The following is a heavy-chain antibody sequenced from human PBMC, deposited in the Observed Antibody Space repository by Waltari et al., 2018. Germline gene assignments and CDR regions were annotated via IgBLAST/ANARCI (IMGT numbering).Heavy chain of an antibody. CDR1: GFTFSSDW. V-gene: IGHV3-7*04. CDR2: IKQDASEK. D-gene: IGHD3-16*01. CDR3: ARGRLWGFDL. Sequence: EEQLVESGGGLVQPGGSLRLSCAASGFTFSSDWMGWVRKAPGKGLGWGANIKQDASEKHYVDSLKGRITVSRDNAKNSLYLDMDSLRAEDTAVYYCARGRLWGFDLWGQGTLVTVSS. J-gene: IGHJ4*02.